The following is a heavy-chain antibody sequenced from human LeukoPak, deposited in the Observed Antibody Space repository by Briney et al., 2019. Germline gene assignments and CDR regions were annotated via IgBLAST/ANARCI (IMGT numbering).Heavy chain of an antibody. CDR1: GFTFSSYW. CDR3: GAGQNFRPSAFFDS. V-gene: IGHV3-7*01. Sequence: PGGSLRLSCAASGFTFSSYWMSWIRQAPGKGPEWVANIKEDGRETYYLDSVEGRFTISRDNAKNSLDLQMNSLRVEDTAIYYCGAGQNFRPSAFFDSWGQGTLVTVSS. CDR2: IKEDGRET. J-gene: IGHJ4*02.